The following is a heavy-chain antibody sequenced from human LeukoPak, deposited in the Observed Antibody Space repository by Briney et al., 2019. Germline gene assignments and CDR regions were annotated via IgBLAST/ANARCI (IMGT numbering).Heavy chain of an antibody. D-gene: IGHD2-15*01. CDR2: IYPGDSDT. CDR3: ARQVDCSGGSCFQFDY. CDR1: GYSFTSYW. J-gene: IGHJ4*02. V-gene: IGHV5-51*01. Sequence: ESLKISCKGSGYSFTSYWIGWVRQMPGKGLEWMGIIYPGDSDTRYSPSFQGQVTISADKSISTAYLQWSSLKASDTAMYYCARQVDCSGGSCFQFDYWGQGTLVTVSS.